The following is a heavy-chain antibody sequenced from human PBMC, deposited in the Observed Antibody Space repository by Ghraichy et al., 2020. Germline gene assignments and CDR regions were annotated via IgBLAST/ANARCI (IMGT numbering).Heavy chain of an antibody. J-gene: IGHJ3*02. Sequence: SETLSLTCTVSGGSISSGDYYWSWIRQPPGKGLEWIGYIYYSGSTYCNPSLKSRVTISVDTSKNQFSLKLSSVTAADTAVYYCARVGGTWSIDAFDIWGQGTMVTVSS. CDR3: ARVGGTWSIDAFDI. D-gene: IGHD1-26*01. V-gene: IGHV4-30-4*01. CDR2: IYYSGST. CDR1: GGSISSGDYY.